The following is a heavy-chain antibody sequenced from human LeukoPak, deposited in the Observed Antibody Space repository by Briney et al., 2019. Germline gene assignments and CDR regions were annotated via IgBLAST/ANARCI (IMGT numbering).Heavy chain of an antibody. Sequence: GGSLRLPCAASGFTFSSYAMSWVRQAPGKGLEWVSGISSSGGGTYYADSVKGRFTISRDNSKDTLYLQMSSLRAEDTAVYYCAKSVVVVPAAPRYFDLWGRGALVTVSS. CDR1: GFTFSSYA. CDR2: ISSSGGGT. V-gene: IGHV3-23*01. J-gene: IGHJ2*01. CDR3: AKSVVVVPAAPRYFDL. D-gene: IGHD2-2*01.